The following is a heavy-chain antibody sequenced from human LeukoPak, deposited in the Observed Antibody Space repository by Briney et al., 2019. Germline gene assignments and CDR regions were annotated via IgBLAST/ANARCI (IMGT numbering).Heavy chain of an antibody. D-gene: IGHD1-26*01. V-gene: IGHV4-39*07. CDR3: ARTKGRAVGQTAFQY. CDR1: GASFSNDYH. CDR2: MGYGGRT. Sequence: SETLSLICTVSGASFSNDYHWGWIRQSPGKGLEWIGTMGYGGRTYFSPSLKSRVSLSIDMSRTYFSLILKSVSAADTAVYYCARTKGRAVGQTAFQYWGQGTLVTVSA. J-gene: IGHJ4*02.